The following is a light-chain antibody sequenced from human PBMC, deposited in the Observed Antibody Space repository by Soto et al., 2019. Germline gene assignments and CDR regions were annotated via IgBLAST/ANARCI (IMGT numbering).Light chain of an antibody. CDR1: QSVLYSSNNKNY. CDR2: WAS. Sequence: DAVVTQSPDSLAASLGERATINCKSSQSVLYSSNNKNYLAWYQQKPGQPPKLLIYWASIRQSGVPDRFSGSGSGTDFTLTISSLQAEDVAVYYCQQYLHTPRTFGQGTKVDIK. V-gene: IGKV4-1*01. CDR3: QQYLHTPRT. J-gene: IGKJ1*01.